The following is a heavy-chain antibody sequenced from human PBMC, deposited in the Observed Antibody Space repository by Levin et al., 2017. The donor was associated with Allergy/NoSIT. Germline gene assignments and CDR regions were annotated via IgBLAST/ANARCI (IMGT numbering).Heavy chain of an antibody. Sequence: PGGSLRLSCTASGFTFSTYGMHWVRQAPGKGLEWLALITSNGDNIFYAASVRGRFTISRDDSKNTLYLQMSSLRPDDTAVYYCVKAAVADWGQGTLVTVSS. CDR3: VKAAVAD. V-gene: IGHV3-30*18. CDR2: ITSNGDNI. CDR1: GFTFSTYG. J-gene: IGHJ4*02.